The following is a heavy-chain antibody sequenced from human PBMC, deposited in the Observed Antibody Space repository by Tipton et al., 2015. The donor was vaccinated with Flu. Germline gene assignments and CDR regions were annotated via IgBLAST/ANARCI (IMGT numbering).Heavy chain of an antibody. D-gene: IGHD3-10*01. J-gene: IGHJ6*02. V-gene: IGHV4-39*07. CDR2: TYYSGST. Sequence: LRLSCTVSGGSISSSSYYWGWIRQPPGKGLEWIGSTYYSGSTYFNPSLKSRVTISVDTSKNQFSLKLSSVTAADTAVYYCARDRLLWFGDRYGMDVWGQGTTVTVSS. CDR1: GGSISSSSYY. CDR3: ARDRLLWFGDRYGMDV.